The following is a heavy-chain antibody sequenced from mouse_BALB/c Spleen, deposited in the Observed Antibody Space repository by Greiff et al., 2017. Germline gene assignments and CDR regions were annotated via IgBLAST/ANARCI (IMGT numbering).Heavy chain of an antibody. V-gene: IGHV1-80*01. Sequence: QVQLKESGAELVRPGSSVKISCKASGYAFSSYWMNWVKQRPGQGLEWIGQIYPGDGDTNYNGKFKGKATLTADKSSSTAYMQLSSLTSEDSAVYFCARREGYYFDYWGQGTTLTVSS. J-gene: IGHJ2*01. CDR2: IYPGDGDT. CDR3: ARREGYYFDY. CDR1: GYAFSSYW.